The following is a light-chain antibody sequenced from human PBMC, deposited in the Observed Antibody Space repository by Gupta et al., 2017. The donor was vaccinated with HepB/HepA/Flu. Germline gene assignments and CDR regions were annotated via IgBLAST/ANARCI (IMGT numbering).Light chain of an antibody. CDR2: GAS. Sequence: ESVLTQSPGTRYLSPGKRATLSCRASQSVTSSYLAWYKQKPGQAHRFLIYGASSRDTGIPDRFSGSGSGTDFTLSIGRLEPEDFAVYDCQQYGSSLNFGQGPRLEIK. CDR3: QQYGSSLN. J-gene: IGKJ5*01. CDR1: QSVTSSY. V-gene: IGKV3-20*01.